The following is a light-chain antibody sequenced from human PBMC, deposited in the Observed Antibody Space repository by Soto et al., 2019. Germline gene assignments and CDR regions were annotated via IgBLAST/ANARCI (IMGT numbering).Light chain of an antibody. CDR3: DQYNDGPA. CDR1: QSISGN. J-gene: IGKJ1*01. CDR2: RAS. Sequence: EIVMPQSPATLSVSPGERATLSCRASQSISGNLAWYQQKPGQAPRLLICRASTRATGILARFSGSGSGTEFTLTISSAQSEHFSVYYCDQYNDGPAFGQGTKVEIK. V-gene: IGKV3-15*01.